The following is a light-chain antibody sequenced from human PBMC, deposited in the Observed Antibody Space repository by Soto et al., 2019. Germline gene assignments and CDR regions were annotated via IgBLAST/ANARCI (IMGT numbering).Light chain of an antibody. Sequence: IVMTQSPLSLPVTPGEPASISCRSSQSLLHNNGNNYLDWYLQKPGQSPQLLIYLGSNRASGVPDRFSGSASGTDFTLQISRVEAEDVGIYYCMQALQTPTFGQGTKVEIK. V-gene: IGKV2-28*01. J-gene: IGKJ1*01. CDR1: QSLLHNNGNNY. CDR3: MQALQTPT. CDR2: LGS.